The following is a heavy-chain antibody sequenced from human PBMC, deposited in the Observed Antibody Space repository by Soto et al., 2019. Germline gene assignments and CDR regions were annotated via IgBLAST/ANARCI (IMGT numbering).Heavy chain of an antibody. V-gene: IGHV1-69*01. CDR2: IIPIFGTA. CDR3: ARGSTMVRGVIITPYYYYGMDV. D-gene: IGHD3-10*01. CDR1: GGTFSRHA. J-gene: IGHJ6*02. Sequence: QVQLVQSGAEVRKPGSSVKVSCKASGGTFSRHAISWVRQAPGQGLEWMGGIIPIFGTANHAQKFQGRVTIIADESTSTAYMELSSLRSEDTAVYYCARGSTMVRGVIITPYYYYGMDVWGQGTTVTVSS.